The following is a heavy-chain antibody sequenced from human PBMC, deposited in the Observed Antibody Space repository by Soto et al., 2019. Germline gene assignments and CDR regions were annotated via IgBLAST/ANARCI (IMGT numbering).Heavy chain of an antibody. V-gene: IGHV4-39*01. CDR1: GGSISSDSYC. CDR2: VCSSGRS. D-gene: IGHD1-20*01. Sequence: SETLSLTCTVSGGSISSDSYCWGWVRQPPGKGLEWIGTVCSSGRSYYNPSLKSRVTIAVDTSKSQFSLKLTSVTAADTAVYYCAKSRSYNWNEANFQHWGQGTLVTVSS. J-gene: IGHJ1*01. CDR3: AKSRSYNWNEANFQH.